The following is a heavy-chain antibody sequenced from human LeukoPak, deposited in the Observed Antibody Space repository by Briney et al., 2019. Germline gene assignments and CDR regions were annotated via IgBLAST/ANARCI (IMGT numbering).Heavy chain of an antibody. CDR1: GFTFGDYL. Sequence: GGSLRLSCTASGFTFGDYLMSWFRQAPGKGLEWIGFISGGTTEYAASVKGRFTISRDDSTSIAYLQMNSLTTEDTAVYYCSRGSGWLSVYWGQGTLVTISS. J-gene: IGHJ4*02. CDR2: ISGGTT. D-gene: IGHD6-19*01. CDR3: SRGSGWLSVY. V-gene: IGHV3-49*03.